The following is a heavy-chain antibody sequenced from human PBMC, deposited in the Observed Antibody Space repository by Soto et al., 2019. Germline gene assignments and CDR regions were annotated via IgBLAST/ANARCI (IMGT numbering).Heavy chain of an antibody. CDR1: GFTFNSYS. CDR2: ISGSSSTK. D-gene: IGHD6-6*01. Sequence: GGSLRLSCAASGFTFNSYSMMWVRLAPGKGLEWVSYISGSSSTKYYAGSVEGRFTISRDNAQNSLYLQMNSLRAEDTAIYYCASGRPVDYWGRGTLVTVSS. J-gene: IGHJ4*02. V-gene: IGHV3-48*01. CDR3: ASGRPVDY.